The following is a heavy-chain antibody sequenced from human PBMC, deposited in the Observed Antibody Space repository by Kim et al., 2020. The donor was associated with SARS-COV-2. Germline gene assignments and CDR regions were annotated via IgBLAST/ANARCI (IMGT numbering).Heavy chain of an antibody. V-gene: IGHV3-7*01. CDR2: EK. Sequence: EKYLGDSGKGRFTISRDNAKNSLYLRRKSLRVEDTAVYYCTRDPGRQPFDFWGQGTRVTVSS. J-gene: IGHJ4*02. CDR3: TRDPGRQPFDF.